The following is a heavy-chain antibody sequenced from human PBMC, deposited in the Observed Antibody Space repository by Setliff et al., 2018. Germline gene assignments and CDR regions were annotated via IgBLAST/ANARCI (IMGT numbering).Heavy chain of an antibody. D-gene: IGHD3-10*01. CDR1: GFSFTDFW. Sequence: GESLKISCKGSGFSFTDFWIGWVRQMPGKGLEWMGLIYAGDSDTRYNPSFQGRVTMSADKSINTAYLQWSSLKASDTAIYYCARQKSTGSGNNWFDPWGQGTLVTVST. CDR3: ARQKSTGSGNNWFDP. J-gene: IGHJ5*02. CDR2: IYAGDSDT. V-gene: IGHV5-51*01.